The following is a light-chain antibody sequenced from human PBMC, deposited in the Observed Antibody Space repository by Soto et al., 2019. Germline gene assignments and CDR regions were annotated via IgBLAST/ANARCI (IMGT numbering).Light chain of an antibody. CDR3: QQRSNWPRT. Sequence: EIVLTQSPATLSLSPGERATLSCRASQSVSKYIAWYQQKPGQAPRLLIYDASNRATGIPARFSGSGSGTDFTLTISSLEPEDFVVYYCQQRSNWPRTFGQGTKLEMK. CDR2: DAS. V-gene: IGKV3-11*01. CDR1: QSVSKY. J-gene: IGKJ2*01.